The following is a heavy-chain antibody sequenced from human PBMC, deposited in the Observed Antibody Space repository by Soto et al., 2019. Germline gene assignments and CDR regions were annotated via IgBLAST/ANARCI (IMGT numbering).Heavy chain of an antibody. J-gene: IGHJ6*02. D-gene: IGHD6-6*01. Sequence: TGGSLRLSCAASGFTFSSYAMHWVRQAPGKGLEWVAVISYDGSNKYYADSVKGRFTISRDNSKNTLYLQMNSLRAEDTAVYYCAREGSSELYYYYGMDVWGQGTTVTVSS. CDR2: ISYDGSNK. V-gene: IGHV3-30-3*01. CDR1: GFTFSSYA. CDR3: AREGSSELYYYYGMDV.